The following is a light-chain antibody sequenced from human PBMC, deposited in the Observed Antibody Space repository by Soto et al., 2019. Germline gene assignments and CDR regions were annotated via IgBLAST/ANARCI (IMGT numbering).Light chain of an antibody. J-gene: IGKJ1*01. CDR3: QQYNSYPWT. Sequence: DIPMTQSPSTLSAFVGDTVTITCRASQSITTWLAWYQQKPGKATKVLISKASTLQSGVPSRFSGSGSGTEFTLIISSLQPDDFATDFCQQYNSYPWTFGQGTEVEIK. V-gene: IGKV1-5*03. CDR2: KAS. CDR1: QSITTW.